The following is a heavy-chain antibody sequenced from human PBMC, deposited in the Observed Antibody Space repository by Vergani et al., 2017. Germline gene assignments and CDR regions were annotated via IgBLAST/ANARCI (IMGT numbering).Heavy chain of an antibody. CDR1: GFTFSSYS. D-gene: IGHD4-23*01. J-gene: IGHJ4*02. CDR3: ARDPSYGGNLYGDY. V-gene: IGHV3-48*04. Sequence: EVQLVESGGGLVQPGGSLRLSCAASGFTFSSYSMNWVRQAPGKGLEWVSYISSSSTIYYADSVKGRFTISRDNAKNSLYLQMNSLRAEDTAVYYCARDPSYGGNLYGDYWGQGSLVTVSS. CDR2: ISSSSTI.